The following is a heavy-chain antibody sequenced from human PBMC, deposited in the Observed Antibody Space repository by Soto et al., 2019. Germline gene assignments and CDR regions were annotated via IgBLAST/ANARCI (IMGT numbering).Heavy chain of an antibody. D-gene: IGHD3-3*01. CDR2: IDPSDSYT. V-gene: IGHV5-10-1*01. Sequence: GESLKISCKGSGYSFSSYWISWVRQMPGKGLEWMGRIDPSDSYTNYSPSFQGHVTISADKSISTAYLQWSSLKASDTAMYYCARHPYYDFWSGYYPYYYYYGMDVWGQGTTVTVSS. CDR3: ARHPYYDFWSGYYPYYYYYGMDV. J-gene: IGHJ6*02. CDR1: GYSFSSYW.